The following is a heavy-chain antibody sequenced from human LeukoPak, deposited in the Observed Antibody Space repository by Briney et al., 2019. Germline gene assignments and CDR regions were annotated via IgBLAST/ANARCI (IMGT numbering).Heavy chain of an antibody. Sequence: ASVKVSCKASGYTFTDYYMHWVRQAPGQGLEWMGWLNPNSGGTHYAQKFQDRVTMTSDTSISTAYMEVSRLGSDDTAVYYCATMGATNFDHWGQGTLVTVSS. J-gene: IGHJ4*02. CDR2: LNPNSGGT. D-gene: IGHD1-26*01. V-gene: IGHV1-2*02. CDR3: ATMGATNFDH. CDR1: GYTFTDYY.